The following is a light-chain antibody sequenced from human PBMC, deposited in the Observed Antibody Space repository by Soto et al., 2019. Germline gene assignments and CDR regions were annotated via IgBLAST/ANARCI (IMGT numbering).Light chain of an antibody. CDR2: GAS. J-gene: IGKJ1*01. V-gene: IGKV3-15*01. CDR3: QQSNNWPKT. Sequence: ETVMTQSPATLSVSPGERVTLSCRASQSVSSNLAWYQQEPGQAPRLLVYGASTRATGIPARFSGSGSGTEFTLTISSLQSEDFAVYYCQQSNNWPKTFGQGTKVEIK. CDR1: QSVSSN.